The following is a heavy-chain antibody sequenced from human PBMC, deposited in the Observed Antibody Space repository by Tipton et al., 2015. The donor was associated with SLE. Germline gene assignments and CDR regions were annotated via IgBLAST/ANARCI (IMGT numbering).Heavy chain of an antibody. CDR3: ARDALYSGRYGDAFDI. CDR1: GFTFSSYT. J-gene: IGHJ3*02. CDR2: ISSSSSYI. Sequence: GSLRLSCAASGFTFSSYTMNWVRQAPGKGLEWVSSISSSSSYIYYADSVKGRFTISRDNAKNSLYLQMNSLRAEDTAVYYCARDALYSGRYGDAFDIWGQGTMVTVSS. V-gene: IGHV3-21*01. D-gene: IGHD1-26*01.